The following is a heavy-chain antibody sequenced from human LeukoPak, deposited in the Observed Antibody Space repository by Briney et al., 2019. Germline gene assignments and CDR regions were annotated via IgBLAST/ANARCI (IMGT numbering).Heavy chain of an antibody. CDR2: NNTNSGGT. Sequence: ASVQVSCQASGYTFTGYYMHWVRQAPGKGLEWMGWNNTNSGGTNYAQKFQRRVTMTRYTSISTAYMELCKLRSDDTAVYYCARVGRCSSTSFYAVFDYRGQGNLVTVSS. D-gene: IGHD2-2*01. CDR3: ARVGRCSSTSFYAVFDY. V-gene: IGHV1-2*02. J-gene: IGHJ4*02. CDR1: GYTFTGYY.